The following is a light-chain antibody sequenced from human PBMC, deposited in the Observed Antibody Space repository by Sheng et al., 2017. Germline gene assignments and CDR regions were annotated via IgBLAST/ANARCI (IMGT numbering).Light chain of an antibody. CDR1: ISDIGGSNF. V-gene: IGLV2-14*03. CDR2: MSV. Sequence: QSALTQPASVSGSPGQSITISCTGTISDIGGSNFVSWYQQHPGKAPKLHDFCMSVIGPQGFRDRFSASKSGNTASLTISGLQAEDEADYHCSSYTSSRTWVFGGGTKLTVL. J-gene: IGLJ3*02. CDR3: SSYTSSRTWV.